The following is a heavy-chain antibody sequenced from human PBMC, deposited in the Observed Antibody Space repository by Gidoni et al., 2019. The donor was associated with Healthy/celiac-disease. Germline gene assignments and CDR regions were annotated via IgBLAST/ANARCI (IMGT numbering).Heavy chain of an antibody. J-gene: IGHJ6*04. Sequence: EVQLVESGGGLVQPGGSLKLSWAASGFTLSGSASHWVSKASGKGLGLVGRIRSKANSYATAYAASVKGRFTISRDDSKNTSYLQMNSLKTEDTAVYYCTRQGNYYGSGSYPYYYYGMDVWGKGTTVTVSS. CDR3: TRQGNYYGSGSYPYYYYGMDV. D-gene: IGHD3-10*01. V-gene: IGHV3-73*02. CDR2: IRSKANSYAT. CDR1: GFTLSGSA.